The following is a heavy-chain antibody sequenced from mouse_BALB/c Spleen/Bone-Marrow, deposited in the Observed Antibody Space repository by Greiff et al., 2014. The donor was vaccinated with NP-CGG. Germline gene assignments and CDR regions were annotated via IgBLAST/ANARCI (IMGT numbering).Heavy chain of an antibody. J-gene: IGHJ4*01. D-gene: IGHD2-10*01. Sequence: EVQVVESGGGLVKPGGSLKLSCAASGFTFSSYAMSWVRQSPEKRLEWVATISSGGSYTYYPDSVQGRSTISRDNAKNTLYLQMSSLRSEDTAMYYCARPSYYGNSMDYWGQGTSVTVSS. V-gene: IGHV5-9-3*01. CDR3: ARPSYYGNSMDY. CDR1: GFTFSSYA. CDR2: ISSGGSYT.